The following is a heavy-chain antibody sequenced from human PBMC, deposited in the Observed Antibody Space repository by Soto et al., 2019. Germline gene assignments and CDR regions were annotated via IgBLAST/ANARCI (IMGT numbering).Heavy chain of an antibody. V-gene: IGHV3-30*03. CDR1: GFTLSNSG. J-gene: IGHJ4*02. CDR3: ATSTSGYGGASDF. CDR2: IAYEGKTA. Sequence: GGSLRLSCEVSGFTLSNSGIHWVRQAPDKGLEWVATIAYEGKTANYADSAKGRFTISRDISKSTVYLQMNSLRREDPATYYCATSTSGYGGASDFWGQGTVVTVSS. D-gene: IGHD4-17*01.